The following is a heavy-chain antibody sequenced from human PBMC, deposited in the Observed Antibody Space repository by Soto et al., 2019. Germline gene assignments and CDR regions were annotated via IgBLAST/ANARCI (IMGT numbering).Heavy chain of an antibody. Sequence: EVQLLESGGGLVQPGGSLRLSCAASGFTFSSYAMSWVRQAPGKALEWVSAISGSGGSTYYADYVKGRFTISSDNSKHTLYLQMNSLIAEDTAVYYCAKGDSRSPLEGFAYCGQGTLVTVSS. CDR3: AKGDSRSPLEGFAY. J-gene: IGHJ4*02. CDR1: GFTFSSYA. D-gene: IGHD6-13*01. CDR2: ISGSGGST. V-gene: IGHV3-23*01.